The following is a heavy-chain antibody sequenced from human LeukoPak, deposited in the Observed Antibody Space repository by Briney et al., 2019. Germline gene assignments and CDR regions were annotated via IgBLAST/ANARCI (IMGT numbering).Heavy chain of an antibody. CDR2: MYYSGNT. Sequence: SETLSLTCSVSGDSISSRNSYWCWIRQPPGKGLEWIESMYYSGNTYYNPSLRSRVTMSVDTSNNQFSLKLNSATAADTAVYYCARSGASSSGWPLDYWGQGTLVIVSS. V-gene: IGHV4-39*01. J-gene: IGHJ4*02. CDR1: GDSISSRNSY. CDR3: ARSGASSSGWPLDY. D-gene: IGHD6-19*01.